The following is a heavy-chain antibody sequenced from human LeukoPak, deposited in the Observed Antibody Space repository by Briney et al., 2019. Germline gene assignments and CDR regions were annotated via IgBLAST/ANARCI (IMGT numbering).Heavy chain of an antibody. Sequence: GGSLRLSCAASGFTFSSYAMSWVRQAPGKGLEWVSAINGSGGSTYYADSVKGRFTISRDNSKNTVYLQMNSLRAEDTAVYYCAKGKYSSGWYIDYWGQGTLVTVSS. CDR1: GFTFSSYA. D-gene: IGHD6-19*01. CDR3: AKGKYSSGWYIDY. V-gene: IGHV3-23*01. CDR2: INGSGGST. J-gene: IGHJ4*02.